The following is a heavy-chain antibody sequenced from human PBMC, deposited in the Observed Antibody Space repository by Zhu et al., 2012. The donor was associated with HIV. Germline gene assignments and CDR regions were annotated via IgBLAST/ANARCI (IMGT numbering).Heavy chain of an antibody. CDR3: ASPPAFYSSSWPGDDGVYFDY. Sequence: QVQLQESGPGLVKPSETLSLTCTVSGGSISSSSYYWGWIRQPPGKGLEWIGSIYYSGSTYYNPSLKSRVTISVDTSKNQFSLKLSSVTAADTAVYYCASPPAFYSSSWPGDDGVYFDYWGQGTLVTVSS. J-gene: IGHJ4*02. CDR1: GGSISSSSYY. D-gene: IGHD6-13*01. V-gene: IGHV4-39*01. CDR2: IYYSGST.